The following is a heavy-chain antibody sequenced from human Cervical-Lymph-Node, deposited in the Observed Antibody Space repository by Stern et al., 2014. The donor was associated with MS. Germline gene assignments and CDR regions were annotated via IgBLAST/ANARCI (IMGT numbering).Heavy chain of an antibody. Sequence: VQSGGSLRLSCAASGFTFSSYSMNWVRQAPGQGLEWVSYISSSSSTIYYADSVKGRFTISRDNAKNSLYLQMNSLRDEDTAVYYCARDPNYGDYYYYYGMDVWGQGTTVTVSS. CDR3: ARDPNYGDYYYYYGMDV. D-gene: IGHD4/OR15-4a*01. J-gene: IGHJ6*02. CDR1: GFTFSSYS. CDR2: ISSSSSTI. V-gene: IGHV3-48*02.